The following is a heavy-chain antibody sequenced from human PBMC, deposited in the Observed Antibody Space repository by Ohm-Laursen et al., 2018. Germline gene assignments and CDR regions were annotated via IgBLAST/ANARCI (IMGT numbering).Heavy chain of an antibody. V-gene: IGHV4-31*03. D-gene: IGHD5-24*01. CDR1: GGSISSGGYY. CDR2: IYYSGST. J-gene: IGHJ2*01. CDR3: ARVYGMATVWYFDL. Sequence: TLSLTCTVSGGSISSGGYYWSWIRQHPGKGLEWIGYIYYSGSTYYNLSLKSRVTISVDTSKNQFSLKLSSVTAADTAVYYCARVYGMATVWYFDLWGRGTLVTVSS.